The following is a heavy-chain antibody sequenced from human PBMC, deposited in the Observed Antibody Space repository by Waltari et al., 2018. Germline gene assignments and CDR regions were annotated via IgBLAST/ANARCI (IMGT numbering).Heavy chain of an antibody. J-gene: IGHJ4*02. CDR2: IYYSGGT. CDR1: GGSIGSGGYY. V-gene: IGHV4-31*03. Sequence: QVQLQESGPGLVKPSQTLSLTCTVSGGSIGSGGYYWSWIRQHPGKGLEWIGYIYYSGGTYYNPSLKSRVTISLDTSKNQFSLKLSSVTAADTAVYYCARASDYGDSFDYWGQGTLVTVSS. CDR3: ARASDYGDSFDY. D-gene: IGHD4-17*01.